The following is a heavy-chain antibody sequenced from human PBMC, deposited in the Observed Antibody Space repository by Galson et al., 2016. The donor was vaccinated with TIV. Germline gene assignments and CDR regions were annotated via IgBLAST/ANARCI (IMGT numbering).Heavy chain of an antibody. CDR1: GFNFNYHP. CDR2: ISRSGTRT. Sequence: SLRLSCAASGFNFNYHPMSWVRQAPGMGLQWVSAISRSGTRTYYADSVKGRFTISRDNSKNTVYLQMNSLRVEDTAVYYCAKDHLYDRADSWGGGSCMESWSQGTLVTGSS. CDR3: AKDHLYDRADSWGGGSCMES. D-gene: IGHD3/OR15-3a*01. V-gene: IGHV3-23*01. J-gene: IGHJ5*02.